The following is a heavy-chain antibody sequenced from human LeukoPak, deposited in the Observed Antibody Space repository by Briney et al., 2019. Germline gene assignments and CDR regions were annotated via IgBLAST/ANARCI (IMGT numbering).Heavy chain of an antibody. CDR1: GGSINNYY. CDR2: VYYSGST. D-gene: IGHD6-6*01. V-gene: IGHV4-59*08. CDR3: ARRGAEYSSSSYNWFDP. J-gene: IGHJ5*02. Sequence: SETLSLTCTVSGGSINNYYWSWIRQPPGKGLEWIGYVYYSGSTNYNPSLKSRVTISVDTSKNQFSLKLSSVTAADTAVYYCARRGAEYSSSSYNWFDPWGQGTLVTVSS.